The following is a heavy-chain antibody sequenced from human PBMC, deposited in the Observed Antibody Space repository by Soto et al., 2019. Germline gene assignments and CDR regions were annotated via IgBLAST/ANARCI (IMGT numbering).Heavy chain of an antibody. D-gene: IGHD6-19*01. CDR1: GYTFTTYW. Sequence: PGASVKISCKGSGYTFTTYWIGWVRQMPGKGLEWMGIFYPGDSATKYSPSFQGQVTISVDTSISTASLQWSSLKASDTAMYYCGRWPGNATGCYTLDFWGKGTLVTVSS. CDR2: FYPGDSAT. CDR3: GRWPGNATGCYTLDF. V-gene: IGHV5-51*01. J-gene: IGHJ4*02.